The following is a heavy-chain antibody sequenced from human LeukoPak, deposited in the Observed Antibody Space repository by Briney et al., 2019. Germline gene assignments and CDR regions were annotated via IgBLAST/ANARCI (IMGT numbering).Heavy chain of an antibody. CDR2: IGTAGDT. Sequence: PGGSLRLSCAASGFTFSSYDMHWVRQATGKGLEWVSAIGTAGDTYYPGSVKGRFTITRENAKNSLYLQMNSLRAGGTAVYYCARANHQIGAYDYWGQGTLVTVSS. D-gene: IGHD1-14*01. CDR3: ARANHQIGAYDY. V-gene: IGHV3-13*01. J-gene: IGHJ4*02. CDR1: GFTFSSYD.